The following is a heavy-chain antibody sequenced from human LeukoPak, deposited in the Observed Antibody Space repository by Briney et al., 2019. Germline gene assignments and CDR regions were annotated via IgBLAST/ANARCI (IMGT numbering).Heavy chain of an antibody. CDR1: GFTVSSNY. J-gene: IGHJ4*02. CDR3: ARGKYSSGWFDY. Sequence: GGSLRLSCAASGFTVSSNYMSWVRQAPGKGLEWVSVIYSGGSTYYADSVKGRFTISRDNAKNSLYLQMNSLRAEDTAVYYCARGKYSSGWFDYWGQGTLVTVSS. CDR2: IYSGGST. D-gene: IGHD6-19*01. V-gene: IGHV3-53*01.